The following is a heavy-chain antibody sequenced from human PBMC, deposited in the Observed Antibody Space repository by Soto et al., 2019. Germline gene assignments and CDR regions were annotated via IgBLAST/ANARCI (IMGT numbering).Heavy chain of an antibody. J-gene: IGHJ4*02. Sequence: QVQLVQSGAEVKKPGASVKVSCKASGYTFTSYGISWVRQAPGQGLEWMGWISAYNGNTNYAQKLQGRVTMTTATSTGPGYLERRSLRADDTAVYYCARESSSGWHDYWGQGTLVTVSS. CDR2: ISAYNGNT. D-gene: IGHD6-25*01. CDR1: GYTFTSYG. V-gene: IGHV1-18*01. CDR3: ARESSSGWHDY.